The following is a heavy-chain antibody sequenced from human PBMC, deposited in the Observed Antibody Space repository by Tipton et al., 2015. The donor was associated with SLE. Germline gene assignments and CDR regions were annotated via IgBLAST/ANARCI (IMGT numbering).Heavy chain of an antibody. CDR3: ARAPGQLWPWDY. CDR2: INHSGST. CDR1: GGSFSGYY. D-gene: IGHD5-18*01. Sequence: TLSLTCAVYGGSFSGYYWSWIRQPPGKGLEWIGEINHSGSTNYNPSLKSRGPISVDTSKNQFSLKGSSVTAADTAVYYCARAPGQLWPWDYWGQGTLVTVSS. V-gene: IGHV4-34*01. J-gene: IGHJ4*02.